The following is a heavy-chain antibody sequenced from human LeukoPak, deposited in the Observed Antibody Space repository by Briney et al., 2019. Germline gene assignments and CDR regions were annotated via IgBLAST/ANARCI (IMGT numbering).Heavy chain of an antibody. V-gene: IGHV1-18*01. Sequence: ASVKVSFKASGYTFTISGISWVRHAPGQGLEWMGWISAYNGNTNYAQKLQGRVTMTTDTSTSTAYMDLRSLRSDDTAVYYCARGRSWPYYFDYWGQGTLVTVSS. J-gene: IGHJ4*02. D-gene: IGHD6-13*01. CDR2: ISAYNGNT. CDR1: GYTFTISG. CDR3: ARGRSWPYYFDY.